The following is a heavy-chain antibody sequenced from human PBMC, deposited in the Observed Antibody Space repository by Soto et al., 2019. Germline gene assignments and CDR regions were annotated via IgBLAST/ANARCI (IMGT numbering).Heavy chain of an antibody. J-gene: IGHJ6*02. CDR1: GFTFSSYA. V-gene: IGHV3-23*01. D-gene: IGHD2-21*02. CDR2: ISGSGGST. Sequence: HPGGSLRLSWAASGFTFSSYAMSWVRQAPGKGLEWVSAISGSGGSTYYADSVKGRFTISRDNSKNTLYLQMNRLRAEDTAVYYCAKDKYHHIVVVTSIYYYGMDVWGQGTTVTVSS. CDR3: AKDKYHHIVVVTSIYYYGMDV.